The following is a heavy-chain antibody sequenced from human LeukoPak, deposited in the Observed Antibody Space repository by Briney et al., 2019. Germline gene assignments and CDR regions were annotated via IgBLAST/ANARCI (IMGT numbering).Heavy chain of an antibody. Sequence: RLSCAXSXFTFSDYAMHWVRQAPGKGLEWVAVISYDGSNKYYADSVKGRFTISRDNSKNTLYLQMNSLRAEDTAVYYCARGGRHQLLAMNDYWGQGTLVTVSS. J-gene: IGHJ4*02. CDR1: XFTFSDYA. CDR3: ARGGRHQLLAMNDY. V-gene: IGHV3-30-3*01. CDR2: ISYDGSNK. D-gene: IGHD2-2*01.